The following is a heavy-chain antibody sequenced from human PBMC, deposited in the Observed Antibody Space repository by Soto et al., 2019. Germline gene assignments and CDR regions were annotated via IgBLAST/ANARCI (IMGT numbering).Heavy chain of an antibody. Sequence: SETLSLTCTVSGGSISSYYWSWIRQPPGKGLEWIGNIYYSGSTNYNPSLKSRVTISVDTSKNQFSLKLSSVTAADTAVYYCARGLSGYAYYYYYMDVWGKGTTVTVSS. CDR3: ARGLSGYAYYYYYMDV. D-gene: IGHD5-12*01. CDR1: GGSISSYY. V-gene: IGHV4-59*01. CDR2: IYYSGST. J-gene: IGHJ6*03.